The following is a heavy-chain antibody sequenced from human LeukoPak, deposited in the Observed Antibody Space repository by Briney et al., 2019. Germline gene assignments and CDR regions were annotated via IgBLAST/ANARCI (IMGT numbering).Heavy chain of an antibody. V-gene: IGHV4-39*07. CDR2: IYYSGST. Sequence: SETLSLTCNVSRGSISSSGYSWGWIRQPPGKGLEWIGTIYYSGSTNYNPSLKSRVTISVDTSKNQFSLKLSSVTAADTAVYYCAREGSDYGDFDYWGQGTLVTVSS. J-gene: IGHJ4*02. CDR3: AREGSDYGDFDY. D-gene: IGHD4-17*01. CDR1: RGSISSSGYS.